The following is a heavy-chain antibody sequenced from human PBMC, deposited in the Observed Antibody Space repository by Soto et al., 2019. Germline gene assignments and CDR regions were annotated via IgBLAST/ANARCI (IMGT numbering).Heavy chain of an antibody. Sequence: GGSLRLSCAASGFTFSNLAMSRVLQAPGKGLEWVSAISGSGGSTYYADSVKGRFTISRDNSKNTLYLQMNSLRAEDTAVYYCARTLYYDYTPTPPTSFDPWGQGTLVTVSS. J-gene: IGHJ5*02. D-gene: IGHD3-16*01. CDR1: GFTFSNLA. CDR3: ARTLYYDYTPTPPTSFDP. V-gene: IGHV3-23*01. CDR2: ISGSGGST.